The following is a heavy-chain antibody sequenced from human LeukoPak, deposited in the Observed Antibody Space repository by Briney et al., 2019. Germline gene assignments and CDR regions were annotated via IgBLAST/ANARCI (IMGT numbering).Heavy chain of an antibody. J-gene: IGHJ6*03. Sequence: GGSLRLSCAASGFTFSGSAMHWVRQASGKGLEWVGRIRSKANCYATAYAASVKGRFTISRDDSKNTAYLQMNSLKTEDTAVYYCTRRHGDSYYYYMDVWGKGTTVTVSS. CDR2: IRSKANCYAT. V-gene: IGHV3-73*01. D-gene: IGHD4-17*01. CDR1: GFTFSGSA. CDR3: TRRHGDSYYYYMDV.